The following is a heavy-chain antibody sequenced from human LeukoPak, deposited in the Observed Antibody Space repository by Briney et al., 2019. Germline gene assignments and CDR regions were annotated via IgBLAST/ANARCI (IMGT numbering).Heavy chain of an antibody. D-gene: IGHD6-13*01. CDR2: ISYDGSNK. Sequence: GRSLRLSCAASGFTFSSYAMHWVRQAPGKGLEWVAVISYDGSNKYYADSVKGRFTISRDNSKNTLYLQMNSLRAEDTAVYYCARDHYSSSWHGPYYGMDVWGQGTTVTVSS. CDR1: GFTFSSYA. CDR3: ARDHYSSSWHGPYYGMDV. V-gene: IGHV3-30*04. J-gene: IGHJ6*02.